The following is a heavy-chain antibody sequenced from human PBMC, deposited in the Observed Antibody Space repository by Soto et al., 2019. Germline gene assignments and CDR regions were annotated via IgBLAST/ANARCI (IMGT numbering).Heavy chain of an antibody. J-gene: IGHJ4*02. CDR3: AKGPL. Sequence: EVQMVASGGGVVQPGGSLRLSCAASGLTFSDQWMSWVRQAPGKGLEWVANINPDGSAKSHVDSVEGRFTIARDNAKNSLYRRMNTRRVEDTAVYYCAKGPLWGQGTLVTVSS. CDR1: GLTFSDQW. CDR2: INPDGSAK. V-gene: IGHV3-7*01.